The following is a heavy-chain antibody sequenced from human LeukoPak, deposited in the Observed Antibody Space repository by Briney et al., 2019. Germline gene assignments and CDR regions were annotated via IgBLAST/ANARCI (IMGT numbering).Heavy chain of an antibody. CDR2: IYSGGTT. J-gene: IGHJ4*02. Sequence: GGSLRLSCAASGFTVSSSYISWVRQAPGKGLEWVSAIYSGGTTYYADSVRGRFTISRDNSKNTLYLQMNSLRAEDTAVYYCAREVRGSGKDFDYWGQGTLVTVSS. CDR3: AREVRGSGKDFDY. V-gene: IGHV3-53*01. D-gene: IGHD3-10*01. CDR1: GFTVSSSY.